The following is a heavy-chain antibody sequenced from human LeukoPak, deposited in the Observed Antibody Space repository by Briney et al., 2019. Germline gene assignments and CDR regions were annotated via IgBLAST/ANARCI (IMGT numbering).Heavy chain of an antibody. V-gene: IGHV4-59*08. CDR3: ARRNTADASIDF. CDR2: IFYSGSI. J-gene: IGHJ4*02. Sequence: SETLSLTCTVSGGSIIGHWWSWIRQPPGKGLEWIGDIFYSGSINYNPSLKSRLSISLDTSKNQFSLKLSSVTAADTAMYYCARRNTADASIDFWGQGTLVIASS. CDR1: GGSIIGHW. D-gene: IGHD2/OR15-2a*01.